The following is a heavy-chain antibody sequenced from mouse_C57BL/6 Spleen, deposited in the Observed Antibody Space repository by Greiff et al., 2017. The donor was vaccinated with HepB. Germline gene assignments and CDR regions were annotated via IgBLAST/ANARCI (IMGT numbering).Heavy chain of an antibody. CDR1: GYAFTNYL. CDR2: INPGSGGT. Sequence: QVQLQQSGAELVRPGTSVKVSCKASGYAFTNYLIEWVKQRPGQGLEWIGVINPGSGGTNYNEKFKGKATLTADKSSSTAYMQLSSLTSEDSAVYFCARTAQARFAMDYWGQGTSVTVSS. CDR3: ARTAQARFAMDY. V-gene: IGHV1-54*01. D-gene: IGHD3-2*02. J-gene: IGHJ4*01.